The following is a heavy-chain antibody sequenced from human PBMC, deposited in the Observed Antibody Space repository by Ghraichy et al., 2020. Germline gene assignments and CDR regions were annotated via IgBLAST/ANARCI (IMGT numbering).Heavy chain of an antibody. CDR1: GFTVSSNY. Sequence: GESLNISCAASGFTVSSNYISWVRQAPGKGLEWVSVIYSGGSTYYADSVKGRFTISRHNSKNTLYLQMNSLRAEDTAVYYCARDSSFYWYFDLWGRGTLVTVSS. J-gene: IGHJ2*01. CDR3: ARDSSFYWYFDL. V-gene: IGHV3-53*04. CDR2: IYSGGST. D-gene: IGHD6-6*01.